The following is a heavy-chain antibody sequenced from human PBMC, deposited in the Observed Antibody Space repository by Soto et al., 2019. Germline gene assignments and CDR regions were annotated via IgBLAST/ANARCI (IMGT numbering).Heavy chain of an antibody. CDR1: GGSFSGYY. J-gene: IGHJ6*03. CDR2: INHSGST. V-gene: IGHV4-34*01. D-gene: IGHD5-18*01. Sequence: PSETLSLTCAVYGGSFSGYYWSWIRQPPGKGLEWIGEINHSGSTNYNPSLKSRVTISVDTSKNQFSLKLSSVTAADTAVYYCARGRGANPARNIYGRPYYYYCYYMYVWSKGTTVTVS. CDR3: ARGRGANPARNIYGRPYYYYCYYMYV.